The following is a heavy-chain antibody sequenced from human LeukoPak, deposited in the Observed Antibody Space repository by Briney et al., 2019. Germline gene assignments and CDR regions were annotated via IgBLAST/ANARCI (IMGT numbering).Heavy chain of an antibody. CDR3: ARGPRGGNWNEALDY. CDR2: FYPGDSDG. CDR1: GYSFTTYW. Sequence: GESLKISCKASGYSFTTYWIGWVRQMPGEGLEWMGMFYPGDSDGRYSPSFQGQVTISADNSITTAYLQWNSLKASDTAIYYCARGPRGGNWNEALDYWGQGTLVTVSS. J-gene: IGHJ4*02. D-gene: IGHD1-1*01. V-gene: IGHV5-51*01.